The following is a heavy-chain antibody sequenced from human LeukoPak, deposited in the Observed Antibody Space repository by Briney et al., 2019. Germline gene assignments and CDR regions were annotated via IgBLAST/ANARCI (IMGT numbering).Heavy chain of an antibody. CDR1: GFTFSSYA. CDR2: ISYDGSNK. Sequence: GRSLRLSCAASGFTFSSYAMHWVRQAPGKGLEWVAVISYDGSNKYYADSVKGRFTISRGNSKNTLYLQMNSLRAEDTAVYYCARDGNYYGSGSYQNWFDPWGQGTLVTVSS. CDR3: ARDGNYYGSGSYQNWFDP. J-gene: IGHJ5*02. V-gene: IGHV3-30*04. D-gene: IGHD3-10*01.